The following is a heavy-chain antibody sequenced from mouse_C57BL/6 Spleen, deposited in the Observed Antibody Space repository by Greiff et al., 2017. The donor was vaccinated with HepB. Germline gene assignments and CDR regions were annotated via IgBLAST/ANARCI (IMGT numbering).Heavy chain of an antibody. CDR3: ARFPYYYGSSYDWYFDV. V-gene: IGHV1-53*01. D-gene: IGHD1-1*01. CDR1: GYTFTSYW. CDR2: INPSNGGT. Sequence: QVHVKQPGTELVKPGASVKLSCKASGYTFTSYWMHWVKQRPGQGLEWIGNINPSNGGTNYNEKFKSKATLTVDKSSSTAYMQLSSLTSEDSAVYYCARFPYYYGSSYDWYFDVWGTGTTVTVSS. J-gene: IGHJ1*03.